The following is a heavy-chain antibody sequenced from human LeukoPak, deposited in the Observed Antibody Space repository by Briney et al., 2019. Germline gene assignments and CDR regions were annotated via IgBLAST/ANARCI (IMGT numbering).Heavy chain of an antibody. CDR2: ISSSSTYI. Sequence: TGGSLRLSCAASGFTFSSYSLNWVRQAPGKGLAWVSSISSSSTYIYYADSVKGRFTISRDNAKNSLYLQMNSLRAEDTAVYYCARDRDLYGSGFYGMDVWGQGTTVTVSS. CDR3: ARDRDLYGSGFYGMDV. V-gene: IGHV3-21*04. J-gene: IGHJ6*02. CDR1: GFTFSSYS. D-gene: IGHD3-10*01.